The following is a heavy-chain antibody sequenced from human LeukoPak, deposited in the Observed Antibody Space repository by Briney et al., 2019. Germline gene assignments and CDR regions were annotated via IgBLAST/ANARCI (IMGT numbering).Heavy chain of an antibody. CDR2: INQDGSAN. V-gene: IGHV3-7*01. Sequence: GGSLRLSCAVTGFTFDTYWMSWVRQVPGKGLEWVANINQDGSANYYVDSVKDRFTISRDNAMNSLYLQMNSLRAEDTGVYYCAREGVPGATAHHYDYWGQGSLVTVSS. D-gene: IGHD1-26*01. CDR1: GFTFDTYW. CDR3: AREGVPGATAHHYDY. J-gene: IGHJ4*02.